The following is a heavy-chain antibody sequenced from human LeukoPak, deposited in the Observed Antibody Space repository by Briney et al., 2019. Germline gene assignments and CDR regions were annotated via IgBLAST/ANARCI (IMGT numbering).Heavy chain of an antibody. Sequence: GESLKISCKGSGYRFTSYWISWVRQMPGKGLEWMGIIYPGGSDTRYSPSFQGQVTISADKSVSTAYLQWSSLKASDTAMYYCARLYDYYGSGSYLSDNWFDPWGQGTLVTVSP. CDR1: GYRFTSYW. D-gene: IGHD3-10*01. CDR2: IYPGGSDT. J-gene: IGHJ5*02. V-gene: IGHV5-51*01. CDR3: ARLYDYYGSGSYLSDNWFDP.